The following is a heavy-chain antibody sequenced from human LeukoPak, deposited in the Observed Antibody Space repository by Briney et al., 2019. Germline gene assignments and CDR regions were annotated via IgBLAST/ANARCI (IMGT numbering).Heavy chain of an antibody. D-gene: IGHD1-1*01. CDR3: ARGETGTDY. CDR2: IIPIFGTA. V-gene: IGHV1-69*13. Sequence: ASVKVSCKASGGTFSSYAISWVRQAPGQGLEWMGGIIPIFGTANYAQKFQGRVTITADESTSTAYLELSSVRSEDIAVYYCARGETGTDYWGQGTLVTVSS. CDR1: GGTFSSYA. J-gene: IGHJ4*02.